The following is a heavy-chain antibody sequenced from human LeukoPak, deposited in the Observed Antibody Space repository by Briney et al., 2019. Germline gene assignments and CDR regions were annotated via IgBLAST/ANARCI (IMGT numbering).Heavy chain of an antibody. CDR3: ALRGGTAMVNFDY. J-gene: IGHJ4*02. D-gene: IGHD5-18*01. CDR1: GGSFSGYY. Sequence: SETLSLTCAVYGGSFSGYYWSWIRQPPGKGLEWMGEINHSGSTNYNPSLKSRVTISVDTSKHQFSLKLSSVTAADTAVYYCALRGGTAMVNFDYWGQGTLVTVSS. CDR2: INHSGST. V-gene: IGHV4-34*01.